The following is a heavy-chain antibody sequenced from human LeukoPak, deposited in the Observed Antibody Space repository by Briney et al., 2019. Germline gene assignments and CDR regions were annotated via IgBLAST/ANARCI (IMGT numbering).Heavy chain of an antibody. CDR3: ASLALTYYYDSSGYYGDY. CDR2: IYYSGST. D-gene: IGHD3-22*01. J-gene: IGHJ4*02. CDR1: GGSISSYY. V-gene: IGHV4-59*12. Sequence: SETLSLTCTVSGGSISSYYWSWIRQPPGKGLEWIGYIYYSGSTNYNPSLKSRVTISVDTSKNQFSLKLSSVTAADTAVYYCASLALTYYYDSSGYYGDYWGQGTLVTVSS.